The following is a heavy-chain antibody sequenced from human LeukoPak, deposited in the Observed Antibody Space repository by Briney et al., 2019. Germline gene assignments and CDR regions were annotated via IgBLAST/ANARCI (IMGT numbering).Heavy chain of an antibody. Sequence: GRSLRLSSAASGFTFSSYGMHWVRQAPGKGLEWVAVISYDGSNKYYADSVKGRFTISRDNSKNTLYLQMNSLRAEDTAVYYCAKDRGARVRSIDYWGQGTLVTVSS. V-gene: IGHV3-30*18. CDR2: ISYDGSNK. CDR3: AKDRGARVRSIDY. D-gene: IGHD4-17*01. J-gene: IGHJ4*02. CDR1: GFTFSSYG.